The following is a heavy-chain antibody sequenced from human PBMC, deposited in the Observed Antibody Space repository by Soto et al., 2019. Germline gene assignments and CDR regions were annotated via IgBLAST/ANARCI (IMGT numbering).Heavy chain of an antibody. CDR2: IIPKLTTA. J-gene: IGHJ4*02. V-gene: IGHV1-69*01. CDR1: GGTFNNYG. D-gene: IGHD3-3*01. CDR3: ARRATNDFDFWSGYYDFDY. Sequence: QVQLVQSGAEVKKPGSSVKVSCRASGGTFNNYGINWVRQAPGQGLEWMGGIIPKLTTASSAQNFQGRVTITAVEFTSTAYMELRSLRSEDTAVYYCARRATNDFDFWSGYYDFDYWGQGTLVTVSS.